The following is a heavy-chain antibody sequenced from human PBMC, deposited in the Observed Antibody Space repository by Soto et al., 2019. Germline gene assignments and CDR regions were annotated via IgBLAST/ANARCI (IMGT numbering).Heavy chain of an antibody. CDR3: VREGSHNSGNSGRCFGP. Sequence: SVKVSCKTSGGVFSTFVITWVRQAPGQGLEWMGQIVPIFGSVKYAQKFQGRVTLTADKGTRTAFMELSGLRFEDTAVYYCVREGSHNSGNSGRCFGPWGQGSLVTVAS. CDR2: IVPIFGSV. J-gene: IGHJ5*02. CDR1: GGVFSTFV. D-gene: IGHD3-22*01. V-gene: IGHV1-69*06.